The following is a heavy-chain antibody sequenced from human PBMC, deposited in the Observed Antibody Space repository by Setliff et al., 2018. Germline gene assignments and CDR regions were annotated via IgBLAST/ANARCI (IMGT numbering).Heavy chain of an antibody. CDR1: GFTLNSYL. Sequence: PGGSLRLSCAASGFTLNSYLMHWVRQAPGEGLVWVSRIQTDESDTTYGDSVKGRFTISRDNAKNTLYLQMNSLRADDTAVYYCARLDGFVINGYYSTSYYHYMDFWGKGTTVTVSS. J-gene: IGHJ6*03. CDR2: IQTDESDT. D-gene: IGHD3-22*01. V-gene: IGHV3-74*03. CDR3: ARLDGFVINGYYSTSYYHYMDF.